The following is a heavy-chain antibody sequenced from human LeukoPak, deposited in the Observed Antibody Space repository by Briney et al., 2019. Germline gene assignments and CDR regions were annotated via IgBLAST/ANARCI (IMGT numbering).Heavy chain of an antibody. D-gene: IGHD1-1*01. CDR3: ARDWYNNGWNVFDI. CDR1: GGSISSYH. CDR2: IYSSGST. V-gene: IGHV4-4*07. Sequence: SETLSLTCNVSGGSISSYHWSWIRQPAGSGLEWIGRIYSSGSTNYNPSLKSRVTLSVDTSKNQFSLKLSSVTAADTAVYYCARDWYNNGWNVFDIWGQGTMVTVSS. J-gene: IGHJ3*02.